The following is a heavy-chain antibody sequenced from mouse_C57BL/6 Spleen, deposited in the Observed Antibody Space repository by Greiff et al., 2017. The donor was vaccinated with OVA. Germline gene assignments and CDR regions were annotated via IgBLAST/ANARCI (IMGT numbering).Heavy chain of an antibody. CDR1: GYSFTDYH. V-gene: IGHV1-39*01. D-gene: IGHD2-5*01. CDR2: INPNYGTT. CDR3: ARGDYYSNYYAMDY. Sequence: VQLKQSGPELVKPGASVKISCKASGYSFTDYHMNWVKPSTGKSLEWIGVINPNYGTTSYNQKFKGKATLTVDQSSSTAYMQLNSLTSEDSAVYYCARGDYYSNYYAMDYWGQGTSVTVSS. J-gene: IGHJ4*01.